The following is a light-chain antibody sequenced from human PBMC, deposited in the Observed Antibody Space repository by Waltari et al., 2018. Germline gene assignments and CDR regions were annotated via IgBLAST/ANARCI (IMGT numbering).Light chain of an antibody. Sequence: SPGQSITISCSGTDSDVGAYDFVSWYQQHPGKAPHLIIYEVSNRPSGISHRFPASKYGNTASLTLSGLQAEDESDYYCSSYTTSSAPGFFGTGTRVTVL. CDR3: SSYTTSSAPGF. V-gene: IGLV2-14*01. J-gene: IGLJ1*01. CDR2: EVS. CDR1: DSDVGAYDF.